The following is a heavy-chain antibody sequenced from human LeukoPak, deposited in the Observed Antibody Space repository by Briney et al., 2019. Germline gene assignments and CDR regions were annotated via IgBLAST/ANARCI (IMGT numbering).Heavy chain of an antibody. CDR3: APPYYDILAGNY. V-gene: IGHV3-30*04. Sequence: GGSLRLSCAASGFTFSSYAMHWVRQAPGKGLEWVAVISYDGSNKYYADSVKGRFTISRDNSKNTLYLQMNSLRAEDTAVYYCAPPYYDILAGNYWGQGALVTVSS. J-gene: IGHJ4*02. CDR2: ISYDGSNK. D-gene: IGHD3-9*01. CDR1: GFTFSSYA.